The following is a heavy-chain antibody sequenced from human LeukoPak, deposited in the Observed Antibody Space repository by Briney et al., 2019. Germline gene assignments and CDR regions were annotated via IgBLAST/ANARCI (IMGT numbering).Heavy chain of an antibody. V-gene: IGHV1-24*01. Sequence: ASVKVSCKVSGYTLSELSMHWVRQAPGKGLEWMGGFDPENGETIYAQKFQGRVTMTEDTSTDTAYMELSSLRSEDTAVYYCATLSPIVVVPAAMVNYYYYYGMDVWGQGTTVTVSS. CDR1: GYTLSELS. J-gene: IGHJ6*02. CDR3: ATLSPIVVVPAAMVNYYYYYGMDV. CDR2: FDPENGET. D-gene: IGHD2-2*01.